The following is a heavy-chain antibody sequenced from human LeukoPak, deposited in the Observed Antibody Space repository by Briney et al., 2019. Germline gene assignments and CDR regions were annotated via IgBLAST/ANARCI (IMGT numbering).Heavy chain of an antibody. CDR2: IYVDGSA. CDR1: GISVSSNY. V-gene: IGHV3-66*01. J-gene: IGHJ4*02. Sequence: GGSLRLSCAASGISVSSNYMSWVRQAPGKGLQWVSVIYVDGSAYYADSVKGRITISRDNSRNTLYLQMNSLRAEDTAVYYCARDLATRQRTGLYDSWGQGALVTVSS. D-gene: IGHD3-16*02. CDR3: ARDLATRQRTGLYDS.